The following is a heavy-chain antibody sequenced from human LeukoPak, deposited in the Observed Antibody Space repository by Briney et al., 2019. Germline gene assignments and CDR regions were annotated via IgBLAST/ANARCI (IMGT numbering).Heavy chain of an antibody. CDR2: IIPILGIA. D-gene: IGHD5-18*01. CDR3: ARGYSYADAFDI. V-gene: IGHV1-69*04. Sequence: SVKVSCTASGGTFSSYAISCVRQAPGQGLEWMGRIIPILGIANYAQKFQGRVTITADKSTSTAYMELSSLRSEDTAVYYCARGYSYADAFDIWGQGTMVTVSS. J-gene: IGHJ3*02. CDR1: GGTFSSYA.